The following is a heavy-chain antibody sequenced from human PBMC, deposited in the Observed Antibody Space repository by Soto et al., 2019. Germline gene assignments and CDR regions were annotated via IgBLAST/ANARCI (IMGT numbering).Heavy chain of an antibody. CDR2: ISGSGGTS. V-gene: IGHV3-23*01. D-gene: IGHD4-17*01. CDR1: GFTFSSYA. Sequence: EVQLLESGGGLIQPGGSLRLSCAASGFTFSSYAMSWVRQAPGKGLEWVSAISGSGGTSYYADSLKGRFTISRDNSKNTLYLQMNSLRAEDTALYYCAPPPYGDYPFDYWGQGILVTVSS. CDR3: APPPYGDYPFDY. J-gene: IGHJ4*02.